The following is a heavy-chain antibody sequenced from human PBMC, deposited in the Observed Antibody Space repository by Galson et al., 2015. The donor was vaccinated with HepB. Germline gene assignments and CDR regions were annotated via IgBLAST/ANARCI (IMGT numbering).Heavy chain of an antibody. CDR1: GFTFGDYA. CDR2: IRSKAYGGTT. V-gene: IGHV3-49*03. J-gene: IGHJ2*01. CDR3: TRVPDDYGVTGYFDL. Sequence: SLRLSCAASGFTFGDYAMGWFRQAPGKGLEWVGFIRSKAYGGTTEYAASVKGRFTISRDDSKSIAYLQMNSLKTEDTAVYYCTRVPDDYGVTGYFDLWGRGTLVTVSS. D-gene: IGHD4-17*01.